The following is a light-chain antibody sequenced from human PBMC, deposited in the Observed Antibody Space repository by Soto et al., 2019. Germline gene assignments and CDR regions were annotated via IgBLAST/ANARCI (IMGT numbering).Light chain of an antibody. V-gene: IGKV3-15*01. CDR2: GAS. CDR3: QQYNNWPPGP. J-gene: IGKJ1*01. CDR1: QSVSSN. Sequence: EIVMTQSPATLSVSPGERATLSCRASQSVSSNLAWYQQKPGQAPRLLIYGASTRATGIPARFSGSGSGTEFTLTISSLQSEDFAVYYCQQYNNWPPGPFAQGPKVDIK.